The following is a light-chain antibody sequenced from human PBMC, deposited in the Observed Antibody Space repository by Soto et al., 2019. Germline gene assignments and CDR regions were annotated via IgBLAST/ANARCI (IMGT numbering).Light chain of an antibody. CDR3: TSFTSSTTLL. CDR2: AVT. J-gene: IGLJ2*01. Sequence: QSALTQPASVSGSPGQSITISCTGTATDVGAYNYVSWYQQHQGRTPKPIIYAVTDRPSGVGDRFSGSKFGDTAFLTISGLQAEDEAHYYCTSFTSSTTLLFGGGTKLTV. V-gene: IGLV2-14*01. CDR1: ATDVGAYNY.